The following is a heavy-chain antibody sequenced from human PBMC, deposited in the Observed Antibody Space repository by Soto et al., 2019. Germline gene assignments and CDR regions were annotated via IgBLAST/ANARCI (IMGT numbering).Heavy chain of an antibody. Sequence: QLQLQESGPGLVKPSETLSLTCTVSGGSISSSSYYWGWIRQPPGKGLEWIGSIYYSGSTYYNPARKSRVTIAVDTSKNQFSLKLSSVSAADTAVYDCARRSGRYYYDDYTDVGGKGTTVTVSS. CDR1: GGSISSSSYY. CDR3: ARRSGRYYYDDYTDV. V-gene: IGHV4-39*01. J-gene: IGHJ6*03. CDR2: IYYSGST. D-gene: IGHD3-10*01.